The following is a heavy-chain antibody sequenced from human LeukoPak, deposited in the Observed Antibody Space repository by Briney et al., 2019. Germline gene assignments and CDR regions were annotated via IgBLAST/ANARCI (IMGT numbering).Heavy chain of an antibody. V-gene: IGHV4-59*01. CDR3: ARIHYNWFDP. CDR1: GDSISSYY. J-gene: IGHJ5*02. Sequence: SETLSLTCTVSGDSISSYYWSWIRQPPGKGLEWIGYIYYSGSTNYNPSLKSRVTISVDTSKNQLPLKLSSVTAADTAVYYCARIHYNWFDPWGQGTLVTVSS. CDR2: IYYSGST.